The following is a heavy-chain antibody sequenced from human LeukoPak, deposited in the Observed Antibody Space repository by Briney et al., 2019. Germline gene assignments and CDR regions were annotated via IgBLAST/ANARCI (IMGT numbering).Heavy chain of an antibody. CDR2: INPNSGGT. CDR3: AYQPYYYYGMDV. CDR1: GYTFTGYY. V-gene: IGHV1-2*02. J-gene: IGHJ6*02. D-gene: IGHD2-2*01. Sequence: GASVKVSCKASGYTFTGYYMHWVRQAPGQGLEWMGWINPNSGGTNYAQKFQGRVTMTRDTSISTAYMELSRLRSDDTAVYYCAYQPYYYYGMDVWGQETTVTVSS.